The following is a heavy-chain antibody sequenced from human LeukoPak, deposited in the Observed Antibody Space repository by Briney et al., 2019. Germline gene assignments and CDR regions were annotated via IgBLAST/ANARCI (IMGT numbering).Heavy chain of an antibody. Sequence: PSETPSLTCTVSGGSISSSSYYWGWIRQPPGKGLEWIGSIYYSGSTYYNPSLKSRVTISVDTSKNQFSLKLSSVTAADTAVYYCARDTSGSYGYFDYWGQGTLVTVSS. CDR1: GGSISSSSYY. CDR2: IYYSGST. V-gene: IGHV4-39*07. CDR3: ARDTSGSYGYFDY. D-gene: IGHD1-26*01. J-gene: IGHJ4*02.